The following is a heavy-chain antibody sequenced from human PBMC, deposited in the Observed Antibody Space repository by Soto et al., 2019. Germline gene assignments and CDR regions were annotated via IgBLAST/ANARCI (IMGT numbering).Heavy chain of an antibody. CDR1: GYTFTSYF. J-gene: IGHJ3*02. CDR2: INPTGGST. Sequence: GASVKVSCKASGYTFTSYFIHWVRQAPGQGLEWMGIINPTGGSTSYAQKFQGRVTMIRDTSTSTVYMGLSSLRSEDTAVYYCATSGYSISDAFDIWGQGTMVTVSS. D-gene: IGHD6-13*01. V-gene: IGHV1-46*01. CDR3: ATSGYSISDAFDI.